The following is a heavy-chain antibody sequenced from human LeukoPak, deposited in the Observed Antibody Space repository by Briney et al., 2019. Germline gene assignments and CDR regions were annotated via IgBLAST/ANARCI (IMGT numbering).Heavy chain of an antibody. CDR3: ARDGTAAGLYFDL. J-gene: IGHJ4*03. CDR2: IEQDGGEK. CDR1: GFTFSSYW. D-gene: IGHD6-13*01. Sequence: GGSLRLSCAVSGFTFSSYWMNWVRQAPGKGLEWVASIEQDGGEKSYVDSVKGRFTISRDNARNSLYLQMSSLRAEDTAVYYCARDGTAAGLYFDLWGQGTLVTVSS. V-gene: IGHV3-7*01.